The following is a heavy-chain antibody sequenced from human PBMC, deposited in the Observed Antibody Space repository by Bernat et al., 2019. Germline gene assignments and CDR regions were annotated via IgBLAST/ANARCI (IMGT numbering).Heavy chain of an antibody. V-gene: IGHV3-23*01. D-gene: IGHD3-10*01. CDR2: ISGSGGST. CDR3: AKGGTMVRGVTYGSFPHYCDY. Sequence: EVQLLESGGGLVQPGGSLRLSCAASGLTFSSYAMSWVRQAPGKGLEWVSAISGSGGSTYYADSVKGRFTISRDNSKNTLYLQMNSLRAEDTAVYYCAKGGTMVRGVTYGSFPHYCDYWGQGTLLTVSS. J-gene: IGHJ4*02. CDR1: GLTFSSYA.